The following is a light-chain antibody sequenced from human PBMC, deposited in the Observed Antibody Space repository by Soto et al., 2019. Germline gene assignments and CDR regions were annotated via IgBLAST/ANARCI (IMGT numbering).Light chain of an antibody. V-gene: IGKV1-12*02. CDR1: QGISSW. Sequence: DIQLTQSPSSVSASVGDRVTITCRASQGISSWLAWYQQKPGKAPKLLIYAASSLQSGAPSRFGRSGSGTDFTLTISSLEPEDFETYYGQQDNSFPFTFGPGTKVDIE. J-gene: IGKJ3*01. CDR2: AAS. CDR3: QQDNSFPFT.